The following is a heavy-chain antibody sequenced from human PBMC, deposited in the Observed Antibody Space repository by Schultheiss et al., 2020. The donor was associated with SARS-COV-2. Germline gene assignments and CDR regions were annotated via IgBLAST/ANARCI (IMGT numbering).Heavy chain of an antibody. CDR3: ARGDYYGSGSSSAFDI. J-gene: IGHJ3*02. V-gene: IGHV3-21*05. D-gene: IGHD3-10*01. CDR2: ISSSSSYI. CDR1: GFTFSSYS. Sequence: GGSLRLSCAASGFTFSSYSMNWVRQAPGKGLEWVSYISSSSSYIYYADSVKGRFTISRDNAKNSLYLQMNSLRAEDTAVYYCARGDYYGSGSSSAFDIWGQGTMVTVSS.